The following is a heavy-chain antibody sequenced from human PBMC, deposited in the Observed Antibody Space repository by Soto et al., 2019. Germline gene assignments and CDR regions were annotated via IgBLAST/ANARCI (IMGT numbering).Heavy chain of an antibody. Sequence: VQLLESGGGLVQPGGSLRLSCAASGFTFSTYATSWVRQAPGKGLEWVSAISGSGANTYYADSAKGRFTISRDNSKNTLYLQLNSLRAEDTAIYYCAKEKYSNGFFDYWGQGTLVTVSP. CDR2: ISGSGANT. CDR1: GFTFSTYA. V-gene: IGHV3-23*01. J-gene: IGHJ4*02. D-gene: IGHD6-19*01. CDR3: AKEKYSNGFFDY.